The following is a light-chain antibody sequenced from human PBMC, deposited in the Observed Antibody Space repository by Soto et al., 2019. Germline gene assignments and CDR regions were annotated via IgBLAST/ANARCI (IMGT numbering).Light chain of an antibody. Sequence: PGAIATLSCRTSQSLTSNYLAWYQQKPAQAPRLLIYGASSRATGIPDRFSGSGSGTDFTLTISRLEPEDLAVYYCQQYGTSHRTFGQGTKVDI. J-gene: IGKJ1*01. CDR1: QSLTSNY. CDR3: QQYGTSHRT. V-gene: IGKV3-20*01. CDR2: GAS.